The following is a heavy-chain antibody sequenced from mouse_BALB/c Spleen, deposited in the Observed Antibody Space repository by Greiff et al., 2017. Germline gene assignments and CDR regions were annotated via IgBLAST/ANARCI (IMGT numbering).Heavy chain of an antibody. V-gene: IGHV1S56*01. Sequence: QVQLQQSGPELVKPGASVRISCKASGYTFTSYYIHWVKQRPGQGLEWIGWIYPGNVNTKYNEKFKGKATLTADKSSSTAYMQLSSLTSEDSAVYFCARSPGVRRDYAMDYWGQGTSVTVSS. CDR2: IYPGNVNT. CDR3: ARSPGVRRDYAMDY. CDR1: GYTFTSYY. D-gene: IGHD2-14*01. J-gene: IGHJ4*01.